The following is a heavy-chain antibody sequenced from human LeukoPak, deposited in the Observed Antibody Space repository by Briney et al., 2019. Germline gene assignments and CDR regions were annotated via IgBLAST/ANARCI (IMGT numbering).Heavy chain of an antibody. D-gene: IGHD6-19*01. J-gene: IGHJ4*02. V-gene: IGHV3-53*01. CDR3: ARGSVSSGWYPFSFYFDY. CDR1: GFTVSSNY. Sequence: PGGSLRLSCAASGFTVSSNYMSWVRQAPGEGLEWVSVIYSGGSTYYADSVKGRFTISRDNSKNTLYLQMNSLRAEDTAVYYCARGSVSSGWYPFSFYFDYWGQGTLVTVSS. CDR2: IYSGGST.